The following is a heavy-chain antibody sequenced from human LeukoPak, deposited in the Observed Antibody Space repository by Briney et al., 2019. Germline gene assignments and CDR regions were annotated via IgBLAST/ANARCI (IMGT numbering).Heavy chain of an antibody. J-gene: IGHJ6*03. CDR3: AKDRYGDYEAPFHYYMDA. CDR1: GYTFSDFY. CDR2: INPNSGVT. D-gene: IGHD5-12*01. V-gene: IGHV1-2*02. Sequence: VKVSCKASGYTFSDFYIHWVRQAPGQGLEGMGWINPNSGVTNYAQKLQGRVTITRDTSIDTAYMQLSRLRSDDTAVYYCAKDRYGDYEAPFHYYMDAWGRGTTVTVSS.